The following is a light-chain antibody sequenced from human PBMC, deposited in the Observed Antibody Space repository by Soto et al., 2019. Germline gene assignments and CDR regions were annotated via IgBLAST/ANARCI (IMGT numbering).Light chain of an antibody. CDR1: QTIGRY. V-gene: IGKV1-39*01. J-gene: IGKJ2*01. Sequence: DIQMTQSPSSLSASVGDRVTITCRASQTIGRYLNWYQQQPGKAPKLLIYAGSNLQSGVPSRFSGTDSGTDFTLTISSLQPEDFATYYCQQSFITPHTFGQGTKVDIK. CDR2: AGS. CDR3: QQSFITPHT.